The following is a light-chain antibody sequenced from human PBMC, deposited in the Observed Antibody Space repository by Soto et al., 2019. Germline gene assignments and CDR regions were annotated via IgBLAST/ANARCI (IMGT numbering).Light chain of an antibody. CDR2: YTS. CDR1: QSVSSD. J-gene: IGKJ5*01. Sequence: EIVMTQSPATLSVSPGESATLSCRASQSVSSDLAWYQQKPGQAPRLLIYYTSTRATGFPARFSGGGSGTEFTLTVSSLQSEDFAVYYCQQYIKWPITFGQGTRLENK. V-gene: IGKV3-15*01. CDR3: QQYIKWPIT.